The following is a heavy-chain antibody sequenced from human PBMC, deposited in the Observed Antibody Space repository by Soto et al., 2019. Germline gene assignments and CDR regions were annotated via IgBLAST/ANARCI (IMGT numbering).Heavy chain of an antibody. Sequence: GGSLRLSCAASGFTFSSYAMHWVRQAPGKGLEYVSAISSNGGSTYYADSVKGRFTISRDNSKNTLYLQMNSLRAEDTAVYYCGKVSTYYYDSTFDYWGQGTLVTVSS. CDR1: GFTFSSYA. CDR3: GKVSTYYYDSTFDY. CDR2: ISSNGGST. D-gene: IGHD3-22*01. J-gene: IGHJ4*02. V-gene: IGHV3-64*04.